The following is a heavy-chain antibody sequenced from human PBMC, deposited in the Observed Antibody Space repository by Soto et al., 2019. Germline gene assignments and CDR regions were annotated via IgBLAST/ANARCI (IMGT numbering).Heavy chain of an antibody. Sequence: EASVKVSCKASGYTFTGYYMHWVRQAPGQGLEWMGWINPNSGGTNYAQKFQGWVTMTRDTSISTAYMELSRLRSDDTAVYYCARERMMGYDSSGFNYYYYGMDVWGQGTTVTVS. CDR3: ARERMMGYDSSGFNYYYYGMDV. CDR2: INPNSGGT. CDR1: GYTFTGYY. V-gene: IGHV1-2*04. D-gene: IGHD3-22*01. J-gene: IGHJ6*02.